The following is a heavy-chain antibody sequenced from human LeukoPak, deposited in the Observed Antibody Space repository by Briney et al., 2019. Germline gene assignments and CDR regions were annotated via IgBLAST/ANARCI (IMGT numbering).Heavy chain of an antibody. J-gene: IGHJ4*02. CDR3: ARDRVTYYQSSGSLWVDS. V-gene: IGHV1-18*01. D-gene: IGHD3-22*01. Sequence: ASVKVSCKASGYTFTTYRITWVRQAPGQGLGWVGWISAPTGNTNYAQKLQGRVTMTADTATSTAHMELRSLRSDDTAVYYCARDRVTYYQSSGSLWVDSWGQGTLVTVSS. CDR2: ISAPTGNT. CDR1: GYTFTTYR.